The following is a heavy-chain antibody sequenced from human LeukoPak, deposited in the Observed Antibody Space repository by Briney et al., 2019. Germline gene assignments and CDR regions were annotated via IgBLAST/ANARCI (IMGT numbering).Heavy chain of an antibody. CDR1: GDTFTGYY. CDR3: AKRQYCSGGSCYSPKFLYYYYGMDV. V-gene: IGHV1-2*02. CDR2: INPNSGGT. J-gene: IGHJ6*02. D-gene: IGHD2-15*01. Sequence: ASVKVSCKASGDTFTGYYMHWVRQAPGQGLEWMGWINPNSGGTNYAQKFQGRVTMTRDTSISTAYMELSRLRSDDTAVYYCAKRQYCSGGSCYSPKFLYYYYGMDVWGQGTTVTVSS.